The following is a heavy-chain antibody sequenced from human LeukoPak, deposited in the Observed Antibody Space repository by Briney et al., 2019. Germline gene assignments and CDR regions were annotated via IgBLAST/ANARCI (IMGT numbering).Heavy chain of an antibody. CDR2: INWNGGST. CDR3: ARENSSGRFPDFDY. CDR1: GFTFDDYG. D-gene: IGHD6-19*01. Sequence: GGSLRLSCAASGFTFDDYGMSWVRHAPGKGLEWVSGINWNGGSTGYADSVKGRFTISRDNAKNSLYLQMNSLRAEDTALYYCARENSSGRFPDFDYWGQGTLVTVSS. V-gene: IGHV3-20*04. J-gene: IGHJ4*02.